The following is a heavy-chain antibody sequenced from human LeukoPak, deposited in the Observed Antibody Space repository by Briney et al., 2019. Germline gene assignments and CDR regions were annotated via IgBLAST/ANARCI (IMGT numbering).Heavy chain of an antibody. V-gene: IGHV1-3*01. CDR2: INAGNGNT. J-gene: IGHJ4*02. Sequence: ASVKVSCKAPGYTFTSYAMHWERQAPGQRLEWMGWINAGNGNTKYSQKFQGRVTITRDTSASTAYMELSSLRSEDTAVYYCARGAAAGTFNYWGQGTLVTVSS. CDR1: GYTFTSYA. CDR3: ARGAAAGTFNY. D-gene: IGHD6-13*01.